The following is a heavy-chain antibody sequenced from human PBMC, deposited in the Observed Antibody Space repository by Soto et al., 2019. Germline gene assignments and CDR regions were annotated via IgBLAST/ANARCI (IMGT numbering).Heavy chain of an antibody. V-gene: IGHV1-2*02. Sequence: GASVKVSCKASGYTFTGYYMHWVRQASGQGLEWMGWINPNSGGTNYAQKFQGRVTMTRDTSISTAYMELSRLRSDDTAVYYCARLVGLEWLLNIYYYGMDVWGQGTTVTVSS. CDR1: GYTFTGYY. J-gene: IGHJ6*02. CDR3: ARLVGLEWLLNIYYYGMDV. D-gene: IGHD3-3*01. CDR2: INPNSGGT.